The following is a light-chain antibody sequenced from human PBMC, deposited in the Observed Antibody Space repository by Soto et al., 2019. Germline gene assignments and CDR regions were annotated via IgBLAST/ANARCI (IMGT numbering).Light chain of an antibody. V-gene: IGLV1-40*01. CDR1: SSNIGAGFD. J-gene: IGLJ3*02. CDR2: GNN. Sequence: QSVLTQPPSVSGAPGQRVTIPCTGTSSNIGAGFDVHWYQHLPGTAPKLLIYGNNHRPSGVPDRFSGSKSGTSASLAITGLQAEDEADYYCQSYDSSLSGRVFGGGTKVTVL. CDR3: QSYDSSLSGRV.